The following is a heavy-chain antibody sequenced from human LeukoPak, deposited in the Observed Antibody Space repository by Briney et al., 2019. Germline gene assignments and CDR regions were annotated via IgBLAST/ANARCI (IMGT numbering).Heavy chain of an antibody. D-gene: IGHD6-6*01. CDR2: MNPNSGNT. V-gene: IGHV1-8*01. J-gene: IGHJ6*03. CDR3: ARDSYSSSSNYYYYMDV. Sequence: GASVKVSCKASGYTFTSYDINWVRQATGQGLEWMGWMNPNSGNTGYAQKFQGRVTMTRNTSISTAYMELSSLRSEDTAVYYCARDSYSSSSNYYYYMDVWGKGTTVTVSS. CDR1: GYTFTSYD.